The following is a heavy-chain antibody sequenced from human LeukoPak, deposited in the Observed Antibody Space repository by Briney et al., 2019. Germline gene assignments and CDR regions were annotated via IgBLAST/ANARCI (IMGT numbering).Heavy chain of an antibody. CDR2: IYWDDDK. CDR3: AHISGYSSGMYYFDY. CDR1: GFSLSTSGVG. V-gene: IGHV2-5*02. J-gene: IGHJ4*02. Sequence: SGPTLVNPTQTLTLTCTFSGFSLSTSGVGVGWIRQPPGKAPEWLALIYWDDDKRYSPSLKSRLTITKDTSKNQVVLTMTNMDPVDTATYYCAHISGYSSGMYYFDYWGQGTLVTVSS. D-gene: IGHD6-19*01.